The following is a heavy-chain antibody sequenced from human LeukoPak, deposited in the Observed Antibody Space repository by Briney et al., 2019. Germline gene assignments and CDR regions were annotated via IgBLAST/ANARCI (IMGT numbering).Heavy chain of an antibody. D-gene: IGHD6-19*01. V-gene: IGHV4-34*01. J-gene: IGHJ4*02. Sequence: SETLSLTCAVYGGSFSGYYWSWIRQPPGKGLEWIGEINHSGSTNYNPSLKSRLTISVDKSKNQFSLNLTSVTAADTAVYYCARSSKDRTGWFDHFDFWGQGTLVTVSS. CDR1: GGSFSGYY. CDR3: ARSSKDRTGWFDHFDF. CDR2: INHSGST.